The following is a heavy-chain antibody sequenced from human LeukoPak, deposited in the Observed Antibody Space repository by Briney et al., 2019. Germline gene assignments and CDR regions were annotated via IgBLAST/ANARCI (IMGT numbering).Heavy chain of an antibody. J-gene: IGHJ4*02. CDR1: GYTFTSYD. D-gene: IGHD6-19*01. CDR2: MNPNSGNT. Sequence: ASVKVSCKASGYTFTSYDINWVRQATGQGLEWMGWMNPNSGNTGYAQKFQGRVAMTRNTSISTAYKELSSLRSEDTAVYYCAGVGPAVAGPDYWGQGTLVTVSS. V-gene: IGHV1-8*01. CDR3: AGVGPAVAGPDY.